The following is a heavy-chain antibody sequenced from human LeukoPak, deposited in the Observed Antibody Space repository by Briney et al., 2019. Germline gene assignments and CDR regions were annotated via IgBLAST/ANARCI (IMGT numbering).Heavy chain of an antibody. CDR3: AKEAKWLNAFDI. D-gene: IGHD6-19*01. CDR2: ISGSGGSI. CDR1: GFTFSGYA. J-gene: IGHJ3*02. Sequence: GGSLRLSCAASGFTFSGYAMSWVRQAPGKGLEWVSGISGSGGSIDYADSVKGRFTISRDNAKNSLYLQMNSLRAEDTALYYCAKEAKWLNAFDIWGQGTMVTVSS. V-gene: IGHV3-23*01.